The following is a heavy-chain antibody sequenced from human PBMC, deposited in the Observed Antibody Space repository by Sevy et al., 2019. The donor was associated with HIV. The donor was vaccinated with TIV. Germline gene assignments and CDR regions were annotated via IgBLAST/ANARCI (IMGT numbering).Heavy chain of an antibody. V-gene: IGHV1-2*02. Sequence: ASVKVSCKASGYTFTGYYMHWVRQAPGQGLEWMGWINPNSGGTNYAQKFQGRVTMTRDTSISTAYMELGRLRSDDTAVYYCARGANYYDSSGYYQPPGDWGQGTLVTVSS. CDR3: ARGANYYDSSGYYQPPGD. J-gene: IGHJ4*02. CDR2: INPNSGGT. CDR1: GYTFTGYY. D-gene: IGHD3-22*01.